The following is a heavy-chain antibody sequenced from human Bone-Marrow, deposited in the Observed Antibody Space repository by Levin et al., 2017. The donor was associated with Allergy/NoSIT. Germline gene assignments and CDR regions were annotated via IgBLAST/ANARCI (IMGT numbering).Heavy chain of an antibody. Sequence: GSLRLSCTVSGGSVSSGSYYWSWIRQPPGKGLEWIGYIYYSGSTNYNPSLKSRVTISVDTSKNQFSLKLSSVTAADTAVYYCARDNHRITGTLTFDYWGQGTLVTVSS. D-gene: IGHD1-20*01. V-gene: IGHV4-61*01. CDR1: GGSVSSGSYY. J-gene: IGHJ4*02. CDR2: IYYSGST. CDR3: ARDNHRITGTLTFDY.